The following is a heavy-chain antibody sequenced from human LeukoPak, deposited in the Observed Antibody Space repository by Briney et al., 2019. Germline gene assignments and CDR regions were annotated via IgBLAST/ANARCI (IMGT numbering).Heavy chain of an antibody. D-gene: IGHD3-10*01. CDR1: GFTFSSYS. Sequence: KPGGSLRPSCAASGFTFSSYSVNWVRQAPGKGLEWVSSISSSSSYIYYADSVKGRFTTSRDNAKNSLYLQMNSLRAEDTAVYYCARAGPVPFDYWGQGTLVTVSS. CDR2: ISSSSSYI. V-gene: IGHV3-21*01. CDR3: ARAGPVPFDY. J-gene: IGHJ4*02.